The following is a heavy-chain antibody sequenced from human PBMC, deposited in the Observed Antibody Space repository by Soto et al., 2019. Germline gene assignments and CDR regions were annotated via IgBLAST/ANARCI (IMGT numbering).Heavy chain of an antibody. Sequence: QVQLVQSGAEVKKPGSSVKVSCKASGGTFSSYAISWVRQAPGQGLEWMGGIIPIFGTANYAQKFQGRVTITADESTSTAYMELSSLRAEDTAVYYCAREAAATTVTNWYFDLWGRGTLVTVSS. J-gene: IGHJ2*01. V-gene: IGHV1-69*01. CDR3: AREAAATTVTNWYFDL. CDR2: IIPIFGTA. D-gene: IGHD4-17*01. CDR1: GGTFSSYA.